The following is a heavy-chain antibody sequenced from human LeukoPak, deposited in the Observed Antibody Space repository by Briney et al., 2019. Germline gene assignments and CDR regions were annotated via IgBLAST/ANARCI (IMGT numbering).Heavy chain of an antibody. J-gene: IGHJ4*02. CDR2: ISWNSGSI. CDR1: GFTFDDYA. V-gene: IGHV3-9*01. CDR3: AKSLAVVVASNSVDY. D-gene: IGHD2-15*01. Sequence: GGSLRLSCAASGFTFDDYAMHWVRQAPGKGLEWVSGISWNSGSIGYADSVKGRFTISRDNAKNSLYLQMNSLRAEDTALYYCAKSLAVVVASNSVDYWGQGTLVTVSS.